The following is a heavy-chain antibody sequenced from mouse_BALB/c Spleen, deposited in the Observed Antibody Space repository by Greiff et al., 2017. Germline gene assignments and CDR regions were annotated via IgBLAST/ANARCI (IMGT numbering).Heavy chain of an antibody. J-gene: IGHJ3*01. CDR1: GFTFSSYW. V-gene: IGHV6-3*01. CDR2: IRLKSDNYAT. D-gene: IGHD2-10*02. Sequence: EVMLVESGGGLVQPGGSMKLSCVASGFTFSSYWMSWVRQSPEKGLEWVAEIRLKSDNYATHYAESVKGKFTISRDDSKSRLYLQMNSLRAEDTGIYYCTAEYGNYEGFAYWGQGTLVTVSA. CDR3: TAEYGNYEGFAY.